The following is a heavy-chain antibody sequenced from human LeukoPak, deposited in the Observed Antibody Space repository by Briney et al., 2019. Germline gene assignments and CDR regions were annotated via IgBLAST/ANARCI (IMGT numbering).Heavy chain of an antibody. V-gene: IGHV3-7*01. CDR2: IKQDGSEK. CDR3: ARGSYSGYGWLDC. D-gene: IGHD5-12*01. CDR1: GFTFSSYW. Sequence: GGSLRLSCAASGFTFSSYWMSWVRQAPGKGLEWVANIKQDGSEKYYVDSVKGRFTISRDNAKNSLYLQMNSLRAEDTAVYYCARGSYSGYGWLDCWGQGTLVTVSS. J-gene: IGHJ4*02.